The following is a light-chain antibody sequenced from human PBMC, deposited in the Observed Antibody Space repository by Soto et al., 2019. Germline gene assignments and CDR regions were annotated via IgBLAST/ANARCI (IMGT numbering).Light chain of an antibody. Sequence: EIVMMQFPATLSVSPGERVTISCRSSQSVSQSVTTNLAWYQQKPGQAPRLLIYGASTRATGIPARFSGSGSGTEFTLIISSLQSEDSAVYYCQQYNSWLWTFGQGTKVDIK. CDR1: QSVSQSVTTN. CDR3: QQYNSWLWT. CDR2: GAS. J-gene: IGKJ1*01. V-gene: IGKV3-15*01.